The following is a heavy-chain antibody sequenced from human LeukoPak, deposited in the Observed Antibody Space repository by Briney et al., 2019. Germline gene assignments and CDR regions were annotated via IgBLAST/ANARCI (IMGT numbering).Heavy chain of an antibody. Sequence: ASVKVSCKVSGYTLTELSMHWVRQAPGKGLEWMGGFDPEDGETIYAQKFQGRVTMTEDTSTDTAYMELSSLRSEDTAVYYCATAPYSYRPEGYWGQGTLVTVSS. V-gene: IGHV1-24*01. CDR2: FDPEDGET. CDR3: ATAPYSYRPEGY. J-gene: IGHJ4*02. CDR1: GYTLTELS. D-gene: IGHD5-18*01.